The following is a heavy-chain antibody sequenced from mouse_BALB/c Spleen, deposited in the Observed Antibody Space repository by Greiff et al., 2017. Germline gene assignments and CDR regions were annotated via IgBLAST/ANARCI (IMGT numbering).Heavy chain of an antibody. CDR3: ARWDYGSSYHYAMDY. CDR1: GFNIKDTY. CDR2: IDPANGNT. D-gene: IGHD1-1*01. Sequence: EVQLQQSGAELVKPGASVKLSCTASGFNIKDTYMHWVKQRPEQGLEWIGRIDPANGNTKYDPKFQGKATITADTSSNTAYLQLSSLTSEDTAVYYCARWDYGSSYHYAMDYWGQGTSVTVSS. J-gene: IGHJ4*01. V-gene: IGHV14-3*02.